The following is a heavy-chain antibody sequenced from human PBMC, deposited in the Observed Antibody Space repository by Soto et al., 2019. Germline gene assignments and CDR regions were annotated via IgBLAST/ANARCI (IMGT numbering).Heavy chain of an antibody. CDR3: ARRYYDILTGLIYYGMDV. Sequence: QVQLVQSGAEVKKPGASVKVSCKASGYTFTSYGISWVRQAPGQGLEWMGWISAYNGNTNYAQKLQGRVTMTTDTSTSTGYMELRSLRSDDTAVYYCARRYYDILTGLIYYGMDVWGQGTTVTVSS. D-gene: IGHD3-9*01. V-gene: IGHV1-18*01. J-gene: IGHJ6*02. CDR1: GYTFTSYG. CDR2: ISAYNGNT.